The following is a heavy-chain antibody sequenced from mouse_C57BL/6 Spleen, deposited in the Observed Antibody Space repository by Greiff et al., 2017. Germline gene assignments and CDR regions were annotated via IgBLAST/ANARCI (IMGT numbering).Heavy chain of an antibody. V-gene: IGHV1-4*01. CDR3: ARDDGYSWYFDV. J-gene: IGHJ1*03. Sequence: VQLQQSGAELARPGASVKMSCKASGYTFTSYTMHWVKQRPGRGLEWIGYINPSSGYTKYNQKFKNKATLTADKSSSTAYMQLSSLTSADSAVYYCARDDGYSWYFDVWGTGTTVTVSS. D-gene: IGHD2-3*01. CDR1: GYTFTSYT. CDR2: INPSSGYT.